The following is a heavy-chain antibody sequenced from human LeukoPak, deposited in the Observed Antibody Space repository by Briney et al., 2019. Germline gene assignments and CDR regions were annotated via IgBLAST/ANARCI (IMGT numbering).Heavy chain of an antibody. CDR2: ISAYNGNT. CDR3: ARETYYYDSSGLAY. CDR1: GYTFTGYY. J-gene: IGHJ4*02. V-gene: IGHV1-18*04. D-gene: IGHD3-22*01. Sequence: GASVKVSCKASGYTFTGYYMHWVRQAPGQGLEWMGWISAYNGNTNYAQKLQGRVTMTTDTSTSTAYMELRSLRSDDTAVYYCARETYYYDSSGLAYWGQGTLVTVSS.